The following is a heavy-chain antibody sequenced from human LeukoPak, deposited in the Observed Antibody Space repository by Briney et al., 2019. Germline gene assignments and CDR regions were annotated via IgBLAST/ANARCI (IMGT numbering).Heavy chain of an antibody. CDR2: ISGSGGST. Sequence: SGGSLRLSCAASGFTFSSYAMSWVRQAPGKGLEWVSAISGSGGSTYYADSVKGRFTISRDNSKNTLYLQMNSLRAEDTAVYYCAKLRGYYYDSSGSPDYWGQGTLVTVSS. J-gene: IGHJ4*02. V-gene: IGHV3-23*01. CDR1: GFTFSSYA. D-gene: IGHD3-22*01. CDR3: AKLRGYYYDSSGSPDY.